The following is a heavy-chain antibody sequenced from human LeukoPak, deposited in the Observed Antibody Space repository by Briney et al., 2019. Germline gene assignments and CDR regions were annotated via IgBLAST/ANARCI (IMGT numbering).Heavy chain of an antibody. Sequence: ASVKVSCKASGYTFTDYYMHWVRQAPGQGLEWLGWINPNSGGTNYAQKFQGRVTMTRDTSVSTAYMELSRLRSDDTAVYYCAREYYDSSAYNQEAIDYWGQGTLVTVSS. CDR3: AREYYDSSAYNQEAIDY. CDR2: INPNSGGT. CDR1: GYTFTDYY. J-gene: IGHJ4*02. D-gene: IGHD3-22*01. V-gene: IGHV1-2*02.